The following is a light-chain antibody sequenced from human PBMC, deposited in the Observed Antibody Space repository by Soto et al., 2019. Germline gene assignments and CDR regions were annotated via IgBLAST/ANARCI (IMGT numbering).Light chain of an antibody. Sequence: EIVLTQSPATLSFSPGVRATLSCGSSQSVSSSYLAWYRQKPGLAPSLLIYDAYSRATGIPDRFSGSGSGTDFTLPISRLEHEEFAVYYCQKYGSSPYNFGQGTTRQIK. CDR3: QKYGSSPYN. V-gene: IGKV3D-20*01. CDR1: QSVSSSY. CDR2: DAY. J-gene: IGKJ2*01.